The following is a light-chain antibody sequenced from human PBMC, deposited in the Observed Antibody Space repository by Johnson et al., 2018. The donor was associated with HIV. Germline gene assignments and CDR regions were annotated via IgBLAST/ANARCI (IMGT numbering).Light chain of an antibody. CDR3: GTWDSSLRVFYV. CDR2: DNN. CDR1: SSNIGNNY. V-gene: IGLV1-51*01. Sequence: QSVLTQPPSVSAAPGQKVTISCSGSSSNIGNNYVSWYQQLPGTAPKLLIYDNNKRPSGIPDRFSGSKSGTSATLGITGLQTGDEADYYLGTWDSSLRVFYVVETGTKVTVL. J-gene: IGLJ1*01.